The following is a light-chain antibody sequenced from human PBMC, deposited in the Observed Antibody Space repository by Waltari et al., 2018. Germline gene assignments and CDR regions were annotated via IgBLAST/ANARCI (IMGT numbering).Light chain of an antibody. Sequence: EVVLTQSPATLSLSPGEGATLSCRASQSVGTYLAWFQQKPGQPPRLLIYDASNRATGIPPRFSGRGSGTYFTRTISYLEPEDFAVYYCQQRSDWLYTFGQGTKLEMK. J-gene: IGKJ2*01. CDR1: QSVGTY. CDR3: QQRSDWLYT. CDR2: DAS. V-gene: IGKV3-11*01.